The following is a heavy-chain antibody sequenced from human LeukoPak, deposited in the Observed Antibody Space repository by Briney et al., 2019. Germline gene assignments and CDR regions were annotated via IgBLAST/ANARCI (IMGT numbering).Heavy chain of an antibody. CDR2: LYSDGNT. J-gene: IGHJ4*02. CDR1: GFTVITND. CDR3: AKDPIVGATGFDY. D-gene: IGHD1-26*01. V-gene: IGHV3-53*01. Sequence: PGGSLRLSCAASGFTVITNDMTWVRQAPGKGLEWVSVLYSDGNTKYADSVQGRFTISRDNSKNTLYLEMNSLSPDDTAVYYCAKDPIVGATGFDYRGQGTLVTVSS.